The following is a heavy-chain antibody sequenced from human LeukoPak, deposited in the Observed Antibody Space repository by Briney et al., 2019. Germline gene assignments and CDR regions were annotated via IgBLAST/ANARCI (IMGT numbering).Heavy chain of an antibody. V-gene: IGHV3-23*01. Sequence: GGSLRLSCAVSGFTFSSYAMSWVRQAPGKGLEWVSVISGSGGTTYYSDSVKGRFTISRDNSKNTLYLQMNSLRAEDTAVYYCAKEDFGGDYFDYWGQGTLVTVSS. CDR2: ISGSGGTT. CDR1: GFTFSSYA. D-gene: IGHD3-16*01. J-gene: IGHJ4*02. CDR3: AKEDFGGDYFDY.